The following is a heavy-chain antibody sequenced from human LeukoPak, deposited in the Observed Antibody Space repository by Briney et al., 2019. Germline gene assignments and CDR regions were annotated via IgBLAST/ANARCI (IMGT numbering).Heavy chain of an antibody. D-gene: IGHD3-22*01. V-gene: IGHV3-33*01. J-gene: IGHJ4*02. CDR2: IWYDGSNK. Sequence: GRSLRLSCSASGFTFSSYGMHWVRQAPGKGLEWVAVIWYDGSNKYCADSVKGRFTISRDNSKNTLYLQMNSLRAEDTAVYYCARGAHYYDSSGPDYWGQGTLVTVSS. CDR3: ARGAHYYDSSGPDY. CDR1: GFTFSSYG.